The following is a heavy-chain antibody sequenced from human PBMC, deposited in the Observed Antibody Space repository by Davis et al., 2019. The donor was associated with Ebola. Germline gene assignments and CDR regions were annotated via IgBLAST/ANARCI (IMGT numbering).Heavy chain of an antibody. CDR3: ATDYYGSGSYPRY. CDR1: GGTFSSYA. V-gene: IGHV1-69*13. J-gene: IGHJ4*02. CDR2: IIPIFGTA. D-gene: IGHD3-10*01. Sequence: SVKVSCKASGGTFSSYAISWVRQAPGQGLEWMGGIIPIFGTANYAQKFQGRVTITADESTSTAYMELSSLRSDDTAVYYCATDYYGSGSYPRYWGQGTLVTVSS.